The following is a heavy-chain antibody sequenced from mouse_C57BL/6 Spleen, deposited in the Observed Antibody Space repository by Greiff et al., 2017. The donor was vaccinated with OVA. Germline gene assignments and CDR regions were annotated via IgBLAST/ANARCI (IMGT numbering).Heavy chain of an antibody. CDR1: GFTFSDYY. CDR3: ARGGYGNYDYAMDY. CDR2: ISNGGGST. J-gene: IGHJ4*01. D-gene: IGHD2-1*01. V-gene: IGHV5-12*01. Sequence: EVKLMESGGGLVQPGGSLKLSCAASGFTFSDYYMYWVRQTPEKRLEWVAYISNGGGSTYSPDPVKGRFTISRDNAKNTLYLQRSRLKSEDTAMYYCARGGYGNYDYAMDYWGQGTSGTVSS.